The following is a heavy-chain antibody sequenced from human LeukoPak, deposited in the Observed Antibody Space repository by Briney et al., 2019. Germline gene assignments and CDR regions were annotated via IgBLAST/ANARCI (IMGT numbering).Heavy chain of an antibody. CDR3: ARDPDTLMYSSSWYGLDY. V-gene: IGHV3-30-3*01. D-gene: IGHD6-13*01. CDR2: ISYDGSNK. Sequence: GGSLRLSCAASGFTFSSYAMHWVRQAPGKGLEWVAVISYDGSNKYYADSVKGRFTISRDNSKNTLYLQMNSLRAEDTAVYYCARDPDTLMYSSSWYGLDYWGQGTLVTVSS. J-gene: IGHJ4*02. CDR1: GFTFSSYA.